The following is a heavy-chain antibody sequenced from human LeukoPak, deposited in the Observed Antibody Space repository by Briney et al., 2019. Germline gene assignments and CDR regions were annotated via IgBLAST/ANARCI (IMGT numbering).Heavy chain of an antibody. D-gene: IGHD3-10*01. CDR1: GYTFTGYY. CDR3: ARVGSGSYYDFDY. CDR2: INPNSGGT. J-gene: IGHJ4*02. Sequence: GASVTVSCKASGYTFTGYYMHWVRQAPGQGLEWMGWINPNSGGTNYAQKFQGRVTITRDTSISTAYMELSRLRSDDTAVYYCARVGSGSYYDFDYWGQGTLVTVSS. V-gene: IGHV1-2*02.